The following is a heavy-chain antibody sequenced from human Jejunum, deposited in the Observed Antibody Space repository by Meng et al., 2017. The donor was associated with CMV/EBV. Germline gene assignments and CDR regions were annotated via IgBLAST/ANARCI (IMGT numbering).Heavy chain of an antibody. Sequence: TFDDYAMHWVRKGPGKGLEWVYRISWNGVSTYYADSVKGRFNISRDNNKNSLYLQMHSLRPEDTAFYYCAKSDSLIGMAVYYLHYWGQGTLVTVSS. J-gene: IGHJ4*02. D-gene: IGHD6-19*01. CDR1: TFDDYA. V-gene: IGHV3-43D*03. CDR3: AKSDSLIGMAVYYLHY. CDR2: ISWNGVST.